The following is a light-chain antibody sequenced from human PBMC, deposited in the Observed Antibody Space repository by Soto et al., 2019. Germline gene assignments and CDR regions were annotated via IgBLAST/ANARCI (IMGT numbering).Light chain of an antibody. CDR2: DAS. V-gene: IGKV1-5*01. CDR3: QQYKSYCT. J-gene: IGKJ2*02. Sequence: DIQMTQYPSTLSASVGDRVTITCRASQSIGSWLAWYQQKPGKAPKVLIYDASSLERGVSSRFSGSGSGSEFTLTISSLQPDDLATYYCQQYKSYCTFGQGTKLEI. CDR1: QSIGSW.